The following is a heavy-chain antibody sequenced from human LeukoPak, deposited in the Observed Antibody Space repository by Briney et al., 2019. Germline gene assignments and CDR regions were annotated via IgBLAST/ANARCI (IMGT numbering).Heavy chain of an antibody. V-gene: IGHV3-74*01. CDR1: GFTFSSYW. CDR2: INSDGSST. J-gene: IGHJ4*02. Sequence: GGSLRLSCAASGFTFSSYWMHWVRQAPGKGLVWVSRINSDGSSTSYADSVKGRFTISRDNAENTLYLQMNSLRAEDTAVYYCARLVRPNYYDSSGYYDYWGQGTLVTVSS. D-gene: IGHD3-22*01. CDR3: ARLVRPNYYDSSGYYDY.